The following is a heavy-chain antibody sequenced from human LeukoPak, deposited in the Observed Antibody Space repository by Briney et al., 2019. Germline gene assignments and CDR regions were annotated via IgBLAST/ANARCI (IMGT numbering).Heavy chain of an antibody. CDR2: IYPGDSDT. Sequence: GESLKISCKGSGYSFTRNWIGWVRQMPGKGLEWMGIIYPGDSDTRYSPSFQGQVTISADKSISTAYLQWSSLKASDTAMYYCASPGKQLSRTGAFDIWGQGTMVTVSS. D-gene: IGHD6-6*01. CDR3: ASPGKQLSRTGAFDI. J-gene: IGHJ3*02. CDR1: GYSFTRNW. V-gene: IGHV5-51*01.